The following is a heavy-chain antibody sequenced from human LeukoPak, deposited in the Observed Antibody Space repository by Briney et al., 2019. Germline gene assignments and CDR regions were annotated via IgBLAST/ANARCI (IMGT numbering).Heavy chain of an antibody. CDR3: ARGWGSQWLVPHAFDL. V-gene: IGHV1-18*01. J-gene: IGHJ3*01. CDR1: GYTFTSYG. Sequence: ASVKVSCKASGYTFTSYGISWVRQAPGQGLEWMGWISAYNGNTNYAQKLQGRVTMTTDTSTSTAYMELRSLRSDDTAVYYCARGWGSQWLVPHAFDLWGQGTMVTVSS. D-gene: IGHD6-19*01. CDR2: ISAYNGNT.